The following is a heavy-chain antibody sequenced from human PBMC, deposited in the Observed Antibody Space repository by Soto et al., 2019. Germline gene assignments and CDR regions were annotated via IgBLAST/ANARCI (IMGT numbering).Heavy chain of an antibody. CDR3: VRPYYSSSWVPFDR. CDR2: IDSGDGTK. D-gene: IGHD6-13*01. Sequence: GRLRLPWTVCGFGLGHYYLSWIRPAPGKGLEWVSYIDSGDGTKYYTDSVKGRFTISRDHAKKTVYLQMSSLRVEDTALYYCVRPYYSSSWVPFDRGGQGTLGNVSS. V-gene: IGHV3-11*01. CDR1: GFGLGHYY. J-gene: IGHJ4*01.